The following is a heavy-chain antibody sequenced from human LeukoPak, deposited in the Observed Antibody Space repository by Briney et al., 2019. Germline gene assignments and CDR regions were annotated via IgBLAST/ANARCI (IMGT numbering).Heavy chain of an antibody. J-gene: IGHJ3*02. V-gene: IGHV1-2*02. CDR1: GYTFTGYY. CDR2: INPNSGGT. D-gene: IGHD1-1*01. Sequence: GASVKVSCKASGYTFTGYYMHWVRQAPGQGLEWMGWINPNSGGTNYAQKFQGRVTMTRDTSISTAYMELSRLRSDDTAVYYCARAYNWNSYAFDIWGQGTMVTVSS. CDR3: ARAYNWNSYAFDI.